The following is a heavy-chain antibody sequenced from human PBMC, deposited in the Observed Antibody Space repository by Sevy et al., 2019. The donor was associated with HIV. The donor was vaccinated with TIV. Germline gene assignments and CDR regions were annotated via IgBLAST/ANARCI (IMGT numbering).Heavy chain of an antibody. CDR2: ISYTGTT. CDR1: GGSISTHY. V-gene: IGHV4-59*08. J-gene: IGHJ4*02. CDR3: ARQGTRGSYPI. D-gene: IGHD1-26*01. Sequence: SETLSLTCTVSGGSISTHYWSWIRQPPGKGLEWIGEISYTGTTNYNPSLQSRVTLSVDTSRNQFSLTLSSVTAADTAFYYCARQGTRGSYPIWGQGTLVTVSS.